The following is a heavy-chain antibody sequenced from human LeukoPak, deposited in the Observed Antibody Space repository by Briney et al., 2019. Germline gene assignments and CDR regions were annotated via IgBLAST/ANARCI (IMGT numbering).Heavy chain of an antibody. Sequence: VKVSCKASGYTFTSYGISWVRQAPGQGLEWMGWISAYNGNTNYAQKLQGRVTMTTDTSSSTAYMELRSLRSDDTAVYYCARYSRSDDAFDIWGQGTMVTVSS. D-gene: IGHD6-13*01. V-gene: IGHV1-18*01. CDR1: GYTFTSYG. J-gene: IGHJ3*02. CDR3: ARYSRSDDAFDI. CDR2: ISAYNGNT.